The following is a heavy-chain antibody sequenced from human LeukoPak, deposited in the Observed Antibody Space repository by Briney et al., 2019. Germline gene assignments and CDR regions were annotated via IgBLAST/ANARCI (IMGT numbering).Heavy chain of an antibody. D-gene: IGHD2-2*01. CDR3: ARAGVVPAATGACYYYMDV. CDR2: INPSGGST. Sequence: ASVKVSCKASGYTFTSYYMHWVRQAPGQGLEWMGIINPSGGSTSYAQKFQGRVTMTRDMSTSTVYMELSSLRSEDTAVYYCARAGVVPAATGACYYYMDVWGKGTTVTVSS. J-gene: IGHJ6*03. V-gene: IGHV1-46*01. CDR1: GYTFTSYY.